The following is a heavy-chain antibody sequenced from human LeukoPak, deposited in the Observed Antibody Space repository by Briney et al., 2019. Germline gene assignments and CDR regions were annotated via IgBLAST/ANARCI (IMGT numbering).Heavy chain of an antibody. CDR3: ARVGDYSSSLDAFDI. J-gene: IGHJ3*02. V-gene: IGHV3-74*01. D-gene: IGHD6-13*01. CDR1: GFTFSSYW. Sequence: GGSLRLSCVASGFTFSSYWMYWVRQDPGKGLVWVSGMKGDGSDTTYADSVKGRFTISRDNAKNTVYLQMNSLRAEDTGVYYCARVGDYSSSLDAFDIWGQGAMVTVSS. CDR2: MKGDGSDT.